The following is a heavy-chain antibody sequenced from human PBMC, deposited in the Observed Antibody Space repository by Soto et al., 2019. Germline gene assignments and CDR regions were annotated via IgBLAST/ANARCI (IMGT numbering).Heavy chain of an antibody. Sequence: EASVKVSCKVSGYTLTELSMHWVRQAPGKGLEWMGGFDPEDGETIYAQKFQGRVTMTEDTSTDTAYMELSSLRSEDTAVYYCATFLSEYSYGQAWFDPWGQGTQVTVSS. CDR1: GYTLTELS. D-gene: IGHD5-18*01. CDR2: FDPEDGET. J-gene: IGHJ5*02. V-gene: IGHV1-24*01. CDR3: ATFLSEYSYGQAWFDP.